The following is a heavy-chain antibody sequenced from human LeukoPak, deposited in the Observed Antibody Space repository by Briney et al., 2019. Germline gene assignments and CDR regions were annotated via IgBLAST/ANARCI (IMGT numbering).Heavy chain of an antibody. D-gene: IGHD3-3*01. CDR1: GFTFRSYA. V-gene: IGHV3-30*04. Sequence: GGSLRLSCAASGFTFRSYAVYWVRQAPGKGLEWVATMSYDGKNEYYADSVKGRFTISRDNSKNTFYLQMNSLRAEDTAVYYCVRGSLASGVVVYYYYYLDVWGKGTTVTVSS. CDR2: MSYDGKNE. CDR3: VRGSLASGVVVYYYYYLDV. J-gene: IGHJ6*03.